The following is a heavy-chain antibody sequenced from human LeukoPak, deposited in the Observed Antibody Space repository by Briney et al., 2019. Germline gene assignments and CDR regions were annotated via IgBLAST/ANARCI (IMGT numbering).Heavy chain of an antibody. J-gene: IGHJ4*02. CDR1: GLTFYSYG. CDR3: AKGHSAHGTGFDC. V-gene: IGHV3-23*01. CDR2: ISGSGDTT. Sequence: GGSLRLSCAASGLTFYSYGMSWVRQAPGKGLEWVSGISGSGDTTYYADSVKGRFTISRDNSKNTLFLQMNSLRVEDTAMYYCAKGHSAHGTGFDCWGQGTLVAVSS. D-gene: IGHD1-14*01.